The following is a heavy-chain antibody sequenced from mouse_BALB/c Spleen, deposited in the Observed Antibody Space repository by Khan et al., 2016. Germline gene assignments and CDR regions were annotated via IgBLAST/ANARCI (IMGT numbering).Heavy chain of an antibody. CDR2: INPNNGGT. J-gene: IGHJ2*01. CDR3: ARGYDGLYCDY. CDR1: GYTFTEYT. Sequence: VRLQQSGPELVKPGASVKISCKTSGYTFTEYTMHWVMQSHGKSLEWIGGINPNNGGTNYNQKFQGKATLTVDKSSSTAYMDLRSLTTEDSAVYYCARGYDGLYCDYWGHGTTLTVSS. D-gene: IGHD2-14*01. V-gene: IGHV1-18*01.